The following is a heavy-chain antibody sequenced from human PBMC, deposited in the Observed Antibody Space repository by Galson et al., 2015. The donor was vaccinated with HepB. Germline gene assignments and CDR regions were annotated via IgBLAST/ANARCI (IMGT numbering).Heavy chain of an antibody. CDR1: GFTFNSYG. V-gene: IGHV3-33*01. CDR3: ARGNETGGAFMDY. Sequence: SLRLSCATSGFTFNSYGVHWVRQAPGKGLEWVAVIWHDASNTNYADSVKGRFTVSRDNSKNMLFLQMNSLRVEDTAIYYCARGNETGGAFMDYWGQGTLVTVSS. D-gene: IGHD1-14*01. J-gene: IGHJ4*02. CDR2: IWHDASNT.